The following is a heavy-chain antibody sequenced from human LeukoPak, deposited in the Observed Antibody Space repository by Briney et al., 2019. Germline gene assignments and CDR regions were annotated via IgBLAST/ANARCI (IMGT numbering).Heavy chain of an antibody. D-gene: IGHD6-19*01. Sequence: GGSLRLSCVASGFTFSDFHMTWVCQAPGKGLEWISYIDASGSNTIVYADSVKGRFTISRDNAENSLYLQMNSLRAEDTALYYCTRWGIAVAGYDSWGQGTLVTVSS. CDR3: TRWGIAVAGYDS. V-gene: IGHV3-11*01. J-gene: IGHJ4*02. CDR1: GFTFSDFH. CDR2: IDASGSNTI.